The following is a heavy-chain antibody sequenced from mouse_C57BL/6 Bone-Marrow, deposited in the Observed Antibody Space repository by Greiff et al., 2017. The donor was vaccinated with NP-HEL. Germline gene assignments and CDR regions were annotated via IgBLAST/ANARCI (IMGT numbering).Heavy chain of an antibody. D-gene: IGHD2-1*01. Sequence: EVQLVESGGGLVKPGGSLKLSCAASGFTFSSYAMSWVRQTPAKRLEWVATISDGGSYTYYPDNVKGRFTISRDNAKNNLYLQMSHLKSEDTAMYDCARGYGNYWYFDVWGTGTTVTVSS. CDR2: ISDGGSYT. V-gene: IGHV5-4*01. CDR1: GFTFSSYA. J-gene: IGHJ1*03. CDR3: ARGYGNYWYFDV.